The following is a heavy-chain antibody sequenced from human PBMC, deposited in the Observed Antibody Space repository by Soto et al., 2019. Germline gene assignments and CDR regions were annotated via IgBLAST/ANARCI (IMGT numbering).Heavy chain of an antibody. CDR3: AKALSSRVVISTCFDY. CDR1: GFTFSSYA. J-gene: IGHJ4*02. V-gene: IGHV3-30*18. CDR2: ISYDGRSK. D-gene: IGHD3-22*01. Sequence: QVQLVESGGGVVQPGRSLRLTCAASGFTFSSYAMHWVRQAPGKGLEWEAVISYDGRSKYYADSIKGRFTISSDNSKNTLYLQMTDLRPEDSAVYYCAKALSSRVVISTCFDYWGQGTLVTVSS.